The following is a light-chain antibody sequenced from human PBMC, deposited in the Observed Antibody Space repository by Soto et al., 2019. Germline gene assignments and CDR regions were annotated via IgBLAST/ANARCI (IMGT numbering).Light chain of an antibody. CDR2: GAS. CDR1: QSVSSTY. V-gene: IGKV3-15*01. Sequence: EIVLTQSPGTLSSSPGERATLFCRASQSVSSTYLAWYQQKPGQAPRLLIYGASSRATGIPARFSGSGSGTEFTLTISSLQSEDCAVYYCQQYTNWPPWTFGQGTKVEIK. J-gene: IGKJ1*01. CDR3: QQYTNWPPWT.